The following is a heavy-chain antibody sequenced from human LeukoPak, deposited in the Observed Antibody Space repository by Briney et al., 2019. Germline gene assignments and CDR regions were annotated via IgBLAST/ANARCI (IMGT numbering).Heavy chain of an antibody. CDR3: AREGRIAVAGLFDY. CDR1: GGSISSGDYY. V-gene: IGHV4-30-4*08. CDR2: IYYSGST. J-gene: IGHJ4*02. Sequence: SETLSLTCTVSGGSISSGDYYWSWTRQPPGKGLEWIGYIYYSGSTYYNPSLKSRVTISVDTSKNQFSLKLSSVTAADTAVYYCAREGRIAVAGLFDYWGQGTLVTVSS. D-gene: IGHD6-19*01.